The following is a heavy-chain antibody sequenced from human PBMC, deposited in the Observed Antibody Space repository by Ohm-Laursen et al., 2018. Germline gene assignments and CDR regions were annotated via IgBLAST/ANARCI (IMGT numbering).Heavy chain of an antibody. CDR2: FYYSGRT. Sequence: SQTLSLTCTVSGVAIKSFYWSWIRQPPGKGLEWIGFFYYSGRTSYNPSLKSRVTISVDTSKNQFSLNLTSVTAADSAVYYCARQYSYGSFDYWGQGTLVTVSS. D-gene: IGHD5-18*01. V-gene: IGHV4-59*08. CDR3: ARQYSYGSFDY. J-gene: IGHJ4*02. CDR1: GVAIKSFY.